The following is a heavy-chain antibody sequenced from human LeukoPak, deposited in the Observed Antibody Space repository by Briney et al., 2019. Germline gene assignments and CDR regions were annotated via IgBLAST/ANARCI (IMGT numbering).Heavy chain of an antibody. CDR2: ISGGGDNT. D-gene: IGHD1-26*01. CDR1: GFTFSGFA. CDR3: AKMKGHPLPKYYMDV. V-gene: IGHV3-23*01. Sequence: GGSLRLSCAASGFTFSGFAMRWVRRTPGGGLEWVSGISGGGDNTLYADSVKGRFTISRDNSKNTLYLEMNSLSAEDTAIYYCAKMKGHPLPKYYMDVWGQGTTVTVSS. J-gene: IGHJ6*01.